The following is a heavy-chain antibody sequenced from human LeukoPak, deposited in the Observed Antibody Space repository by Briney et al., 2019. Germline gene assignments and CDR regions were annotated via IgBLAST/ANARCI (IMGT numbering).Heavy chain of an antibody. CDR2: ISAYNGNT. J-gene: IGHJ4*02. V-gene: IGHV1-18*01. CDR3: ARDWRTVTASFDY. CDR1: GYTFTSYG. D-gene: IGHD4-17*01. Sequence: ASVKVSCKASGYTFTSYGISWVRQAPGQGLEWMGWISAYNGNTNYAQKLQGRVTMTRDTSTSTVYMELSSLRSEDTAVYYCARDWRTVTASFDYWGQGTLVTVSS.